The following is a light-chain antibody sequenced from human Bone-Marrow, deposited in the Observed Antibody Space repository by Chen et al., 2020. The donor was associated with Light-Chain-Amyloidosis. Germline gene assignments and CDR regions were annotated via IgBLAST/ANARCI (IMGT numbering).Light chain of an antibody. V-gene: IGKV3-20*01. J-gene: IGKJ1*01. Sequence: EIVLTQSPGTLSLSPGERATLSCRASQSVSGSYLAWYQQKPGQAPRLLIYGASNRATGIPDRFSGSVSGTDFTLIIRRLEPEDFAVYYCQQYGNSPQTFGQGTKVEIK. CDR3: QQYGNSPQT. CDR2: GAS. CDR1: QSVSGSY.